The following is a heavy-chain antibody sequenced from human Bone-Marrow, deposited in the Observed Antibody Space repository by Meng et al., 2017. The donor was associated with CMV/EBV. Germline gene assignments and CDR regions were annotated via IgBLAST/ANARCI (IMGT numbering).Heavy chain of an antibody. V-gene: IGHV4-59*01. CDR1: GGSISSYY. D-gene: IGHD1-7*01. Sequence: SETLSLTCTVSGGSISSYYWSWIRQPPGKGLEWIGYIYYSGSTNYNPSLKSRVTISVDTSKNQFSLKLSSVTAADTAVYYCARDFRVRSGTGGMDVWGQGTTVTVSS. CDR3: ARDFRVRSGTGGMDV. CDR2: IYYSGST. J-gene: IGHJ6*02.